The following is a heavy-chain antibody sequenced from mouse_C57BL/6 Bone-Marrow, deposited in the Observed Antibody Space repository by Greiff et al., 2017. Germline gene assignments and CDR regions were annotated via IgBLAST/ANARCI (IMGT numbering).Heavy chain of an antibody. CDR2: INPSNGGT. CDR1: GYTFTSYW. J-gene: IGHJ4*01. Sequence: VQLQQPGTELVKPGASVKLSCKASGYTFTSYWMHWVKQRPGQGLEWIGNINPSNGGTNYNEKFKSKATLTVDKSSSTSYMQLSSLTSEDSAVYYCATQFITTVVATNAMDDWGQGTSVTVSS. V-gene: IGHV1-53*01. D-gene: IGHD1-1*01. CDR3: ATQFITTVVATNAMDD.